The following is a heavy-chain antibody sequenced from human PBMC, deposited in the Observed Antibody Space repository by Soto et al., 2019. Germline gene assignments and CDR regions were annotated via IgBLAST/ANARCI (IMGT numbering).Heavy chain of an antibody. CDR3: GSGGSDSRGSLGY. D-gene: IGHD3-16*01. J-gene: IGHJ4*02. CDR2: INPGGGGT. Sequence: GGSLRLSCVASEFTFTSYCMDWVRHAPRKGLVWVSRINPGGGGTNYADSVKGQFTISRDKAKNTLYMQMNRLRAEDTAVFYCGSGGSDSRGSLGYWGQGTLVTVSS. V-gene: IGHV3-74*01. CDR1: EFTFTSYC.